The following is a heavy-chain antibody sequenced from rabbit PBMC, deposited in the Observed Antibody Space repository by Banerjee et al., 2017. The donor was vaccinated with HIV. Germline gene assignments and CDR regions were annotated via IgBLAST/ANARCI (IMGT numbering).Heavy chain of an antibody. J-gene: IGHJ4*01. CDR1: GFSFSSSYY. D-gene: IGHD4-1*01. V-gene: IGHV1S45*01. Sequence: QEQLEESGGDLVKPGASLTLTCTASGFSFSSSYYMCWVRQAPGKGLEWIACIDAGSSGSTYYASWAKGRFTISKTSSTTVTLQMTSLTAADTATYLCARDLAGVIGWNFNLWGPGTLVTVS. CDR3: ARDLAGVIGWNFNL. CDR2: IDAGSSGST.